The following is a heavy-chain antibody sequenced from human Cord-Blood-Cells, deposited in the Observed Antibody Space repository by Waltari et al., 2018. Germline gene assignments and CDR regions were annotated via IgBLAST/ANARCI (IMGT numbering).Heavy chain of an antibody. Sequence: QVQLQESGPGLVKPSETLSLTCTVSGGSVSSGSYYWSWIRQPPGKGLEWIGYIYYSGSTNYNPALKSRVTISVDTSKNQFSRKLSSVTAADTAVYYCARVRGITVGWFDPWGQGTLVTVSS. D-gene: IGHD3-16*01. CDR1: GGSVSSGSYY. J-gene: IGHJ5*02. CDR3: ARVRGITVGWFDP. V-gene: IGHV4-61*01. CDR2: IYYSGST.